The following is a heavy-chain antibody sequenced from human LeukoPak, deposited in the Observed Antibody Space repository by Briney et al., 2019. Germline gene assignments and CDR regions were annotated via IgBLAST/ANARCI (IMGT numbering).Heavy chain of an antibody. CDR1: GYTFTGYY. V-gene: IGHV1-2*02. J-gene: IGHJ4*02. CDR3: ARDKYTGYQTFDY. Sequence: ASVKVSCKASGYTFTGYYIHWVRQAPGQGLEWMGWINPNNGGTSYAQKFQGRVTMTRDTSISTAYMELNRLTSDDTAVYYCARDKYTGYQTFDYLDQGTPVTVSS. CDR2: INPNNGGT. D-gene: IGHD5-12*01.